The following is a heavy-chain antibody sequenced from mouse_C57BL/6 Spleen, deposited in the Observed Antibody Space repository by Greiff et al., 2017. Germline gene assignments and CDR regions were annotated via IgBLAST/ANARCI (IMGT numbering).Heavy chain of an antibody. CDR2: IWGGGST. V-gene: IGHV2-9*01. CDR1: GFSLTSYG. Sequence: QVQLQQSGPGLVAPSQSLSITCTVSGFSLTSYGVDWVRQPPGKGLEWLGVIWGGGSTNYNSALMSRLSISKDNSKRQVFLKMNSPQTYDTDMYYCDKRDVYQGAIDYWCKGTSVTVSS. J-gene: IGHJ4*01. CDR3: DKRDVYQGAIDY. D-gene: IGHD2-1*01.